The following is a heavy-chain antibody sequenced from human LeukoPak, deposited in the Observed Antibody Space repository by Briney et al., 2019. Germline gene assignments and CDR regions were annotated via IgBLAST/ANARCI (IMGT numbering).Heavy chain of an antibody. CDR2: ISGSGGGT. J-gene: IGHJ3*02. CDR3: AKDQHIVVVTANDAFDI. D-gene: IGHD2-21*02. CDR1: GFTFSSYA. Sequence: GGSLRLSCAASGFTFSSYALSWVRQAPGKGLEWVSAISGSGGGTYYANSVKGRFTNSRDNSKNTLYLQMNSLRAEDTAVYYCAKDQHIVVVTANDAFDIWGQGTMVTVSS. V-gene: IGHV3-23*01.